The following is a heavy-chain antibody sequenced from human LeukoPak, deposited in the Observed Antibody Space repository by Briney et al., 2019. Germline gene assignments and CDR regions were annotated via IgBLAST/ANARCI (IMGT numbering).Heavy chain of an antibody. V-gene: IGHV1-24*01. CDR2: FDPEDGET. Sequence: ASAKVSCKVSGYTLTELSMHWVRQAPGKGLEWMGGFDPEDGETIYAQKFQGRVTMTEDTSTDTAYMELSSLRSEDTAVYYCATVGRLRLKFDYWGQGTLVTVSS. D-gene: IGHD5-12*01. CDR1: GYTLTELS. J-gene: IGHJ4*02. CDR3: ATVGRLRLKFDY.